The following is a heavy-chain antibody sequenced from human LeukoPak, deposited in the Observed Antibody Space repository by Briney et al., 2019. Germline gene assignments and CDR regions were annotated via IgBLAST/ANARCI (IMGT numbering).Heavy chain of an antibody. CDR3: AREGMGIEAGTVDY. J-gene: IGHJ4*02. Sequence: SETLSLTCTVSGGSISSSRYYWGWIRQPPGKGLEWIGSIYYSGSTSYNPSLKSRVTISVDTSKNQFSLKLSSVTAADTAVYYCAREGMGIEAGTVDYWGQGTLVTVSS. V-gene: IGHV4-39*07. D-gene: IGHD1/OR15-1a*01. CDR2: IYYSGST. CDR1: GGSISSSRYY.